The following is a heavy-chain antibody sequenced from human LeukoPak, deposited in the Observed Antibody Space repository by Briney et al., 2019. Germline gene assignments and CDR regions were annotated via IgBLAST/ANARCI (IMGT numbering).Heavy chain of an antibody. CDR3: ARDCSSTSCLDAFDI. V-gene: IGHV4-30-4*01. J-gene: IGHJ3*02. CDR1: GGSISSGDYY. Sequence: SQTLSLTCTVSGGSISSGDYYWSWIRQPPGKGLEWIGYIYYSGSTYYNPSLKSRVTISVDTSKNQFSLKLSSVTAADTAVYYCARDCSSTSCLDAFDIWGQGTMVTVSS. D-gene: IGHD2-2*01. CDR2: IYYSGST.